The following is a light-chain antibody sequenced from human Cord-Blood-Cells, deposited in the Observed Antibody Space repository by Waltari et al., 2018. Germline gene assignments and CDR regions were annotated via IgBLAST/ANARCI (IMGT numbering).Light chain of an antibody. Sequence: DIVLTRSPATLYLSPGERATLSCRARQSVSSYLAWYQQKPGQALRLLIYDASNRATGIPARFSVSGSGTDFTLTISSLEPEDFAVYYCQQRSNWPPITFGQGTRLEIK. CDR2: DAS. CDR3: QQRSNWPPIT. V-gene: IGKV3-11*01. CDR1: QSVSSY. J-gene: IGKJ5*01.